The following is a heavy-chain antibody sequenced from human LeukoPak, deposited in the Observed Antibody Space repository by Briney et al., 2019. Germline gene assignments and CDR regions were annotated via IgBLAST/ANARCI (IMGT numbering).Heavy chain of an antibody. J-gene: IGHJ6*03. CDR1: GGSISSYY. D-gene: IGHD2-15*01. Sequence: PETLSLTCTVSGGSISSYYWSWIRQPPGKGLEWIGYIYYSGSTNYNPSLKSRVTISVDTSKNQFSLKLSSVTAADTAVYYCARSVEGYCRGGSCYSYSYYMDVWGKGTTVTVSS. CDR2: IYYSGST. V-gene: IGHV4-59*01. CDR3: ARSVEGYCRGGSCYSYSYYMDV.